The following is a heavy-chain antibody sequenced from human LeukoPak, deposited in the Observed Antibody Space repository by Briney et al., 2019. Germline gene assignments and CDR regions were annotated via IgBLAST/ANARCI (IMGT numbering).Heavy chain of an antibody. CDR3: ARDGETTMIVVVTNSFDY. CDR2: IKQDGSEK. Sequence: PGGSLRLSCAASGFTFSSYWMSWVRQAPGKGLGWVANIKQDGSEKYYVDSVKGRFTISRDNAKNSLYLQMNSLRAEDTAVYYCARDGETTMIVVVTNSFDYWGQGTLVTVSS. CDR1: GFTFSSYW. V-gene: IGHV3-7*01. D-gene: IGHD3-22*01. J-gene: IGHJ4*02.